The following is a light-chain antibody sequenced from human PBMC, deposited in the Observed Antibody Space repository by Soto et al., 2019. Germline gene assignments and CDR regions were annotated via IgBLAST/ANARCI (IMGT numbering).Light chain of an antibody. J-gene: IGKJ5*01. Sequence: ENALTQSPGTLSLSPGERAALSGMASESVSSIYVAWYQQKPGQAPTLLIYGASTRAAGIPDRFSGSGSGTDFTLTITRLEPEDSAVYFCQQYTGPPTTFGQGTRLEIK. CDR1: ESVSSIY. CDR2: GAS. V-gene: IGKV3-20*01. CDR3: QQYTGPPTT.